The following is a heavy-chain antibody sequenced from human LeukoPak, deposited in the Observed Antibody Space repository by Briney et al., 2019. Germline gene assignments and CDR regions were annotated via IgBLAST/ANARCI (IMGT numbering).Heavy chain of an antibody. J-gene: IGHJ4*02. CDR3: ARGAVVPATIEL. CDR1: GGTFSSYG. CDR2: IIAIFGTT. V-gene: IGHV1-69*05. Sequence: ASVKVSFKASGGTFSSYGISWVRQAPGQGLEWVGGIIAIFGTTNYAQKFQGRVTITMDESTSTAYMELSSLRSEDTAVYYCARGAVVPATIELWGQGTLVTVSS. D-gene: IGHD2-2*02.